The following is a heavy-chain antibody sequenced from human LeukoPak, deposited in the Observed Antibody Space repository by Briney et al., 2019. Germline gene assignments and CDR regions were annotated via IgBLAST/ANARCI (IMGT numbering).Heavy chain of an antibody. CDR3: ARVGYTSYYYYGMDV. J-gene: IGHJ6*02. Sequence: GGSLRLSCAASGFTFSSYATHWVRQAPGKGLEYVSAISSNGGSTYYANSVKGRFTISRDNSKNTLYLQMGSLRAEDMAVYYCARVGYTSYYYYGMDVWGQGTTVTVSS. CDR1: GFTFSSYA. D-gene: IGHD6-13*01. V-gene: IGHV3-64*01. CDR2: ISSNGGST.